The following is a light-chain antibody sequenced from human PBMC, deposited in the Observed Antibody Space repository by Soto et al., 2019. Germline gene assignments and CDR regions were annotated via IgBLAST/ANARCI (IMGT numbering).Light chain of an antibody. J-gene: IGKJ2*01. CDR3: QQYGSSPQT. CDR1: QSVSSSY. V-gene: IGKV3D-20*01. CDR2: DSS. Sequence: EIVLTQSPATLSLSPGERATLSCGASQSVSSSYLAWYQQKPGLAPRLLIYDSSYRATGIPVRFSGSGSGTDFTLTISRLEPEDFAVYYCQQYGSSPQTLGQGTKMEIK.